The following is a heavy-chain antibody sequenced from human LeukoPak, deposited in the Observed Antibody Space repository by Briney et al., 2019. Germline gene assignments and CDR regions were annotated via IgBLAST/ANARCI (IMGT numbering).Heavy chain of an antibody. J-gene: IGHJ5*02. D-gene: IGHD3/OR15-3a*01. CDR2: INHSGST. V-gene: IGHV4-34*01. CDR1: GGSFSGYY. Sequence: PSETLSLTCAVYGGSFSGYYWSWVRQPPGKGLEGIGEINHSGSTNYNPSLKSRTTISVDTSKNQFSLKLSSVTAADTAVYYCARASPLGLNWFDPWGQGTLVTVSS. CDR3: ARASPLGLNWFDP.